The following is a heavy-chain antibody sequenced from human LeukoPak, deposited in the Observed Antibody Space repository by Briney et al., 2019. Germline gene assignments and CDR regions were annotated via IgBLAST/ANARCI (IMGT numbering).Heavy chain of an antibody. V-gene: IGHV3-48*03. D-gene: IGHD3-22*01. J-gene: IGHJ4*02. CDR1: GFTFSSYE. CDR3: ARSLYYYDSSGYYGIDY. CDR2: ISSSGSTI. Sequence: GGSLRLSCAASGFTFSSYEMNWVRQAPGKGLEWVSYISSSGSTIYYADSVKGRFTISRDNAENSLFLQMNSLRAEDTALYYCARSLYYYDSSGYYGIDYWGQGTLVTVSS.